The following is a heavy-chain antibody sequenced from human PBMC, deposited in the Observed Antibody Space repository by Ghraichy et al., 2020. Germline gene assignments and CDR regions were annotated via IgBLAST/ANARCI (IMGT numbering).Heavy chain of an antibody. CDR2: MNPNSGST. Sequence: ASVKVSCKASGYTFTSYDINWVRQATGQGLEWMGWMNPNSGSTGYAQKYQGRVTMTRNTAINTAYMELSSLRSGDTAVYYCARQHCSSTSCYFTYGMDVWGQGTTVTVSS. V-gene: IGHV1-8*01. CDR1: GYTFTSYD. J-gene: IGHJ6*02. CDR3: ARQHCSSTSCYFTYGMDV. D-gene: IGHD2-2*01.